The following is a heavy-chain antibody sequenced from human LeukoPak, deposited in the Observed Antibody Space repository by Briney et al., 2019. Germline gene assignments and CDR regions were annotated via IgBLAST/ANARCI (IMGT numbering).Heavy chain of an antibody. J-gene: IGHJ3*02. CDR1: GGSISSGSYY. CDR3: ARVYCSSTSCYSSDAFDI. CDR2: IYTSGST. V-gene: IGHV4-61*02. Sequence: SETLSLTCTVSGGSISSGSYYWSWIRQPAGKGLEWIGRIYTSGSTNYNPSLKSRVTISVDTSKNQFSLKLNSVTAADTAVYYCARVYCSSTSCYSSDAFDIWGQGTMVTVSS. D-gene: IGHD2-2*01.